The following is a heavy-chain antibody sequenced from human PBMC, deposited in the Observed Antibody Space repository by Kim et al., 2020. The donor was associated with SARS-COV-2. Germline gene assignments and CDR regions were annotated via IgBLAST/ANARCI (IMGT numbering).Heavy chain of an antibody. CDR3: ARFRNDRDGSYFDY. V-gene: IGHV4-31*02. Sequence: NPSLKSRVTISVDTSKNQFSLKLSSVTAADTAVYYCARFRNDRDGSYFDYWGQGTLVTVSS. J-gene: IGHJ4*02. D-gene: IGHD1-1*01.